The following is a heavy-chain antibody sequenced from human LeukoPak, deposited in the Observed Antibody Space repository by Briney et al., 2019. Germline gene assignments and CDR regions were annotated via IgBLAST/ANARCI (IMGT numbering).Heavy chain of an antibody. J-gene: IGHJ4*02. CDR1: GFNFRTYG. CDR2: ISGSSYTT. D-gene: IGHD2-8*01. CDR3: AKLPIMLALNRIEF. V-gene: IGHV3-23*01. Sequence: PGGSLRLSCATSGFNFRTYGMSWIRQAPGKGLEWVAGISGSSYTTHYAGSVKGQFTISRDKSKNTLFPQMDNLRVEDTAVYYCAKLPIMLALNRIEFWSQGSLVTVTS.